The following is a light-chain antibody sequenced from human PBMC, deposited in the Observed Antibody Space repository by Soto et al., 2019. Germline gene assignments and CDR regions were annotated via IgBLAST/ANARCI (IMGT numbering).Light chain of an antibody. CDR1: QSVNDY. CDR2: AAS. V-gene: IGKV1-39*01. CDR3: QQSFSTPYI. J-gene: IGKJ2*01. Sequence: DFQVTQSPSSLSASVGDRVTITCRASQSVNDYLNWYQQRPGKAPRLLIYAASTLHSGVPSRFSGSVFGTDFSLTITSLQPEDFATYYCQQSFSTPYIFGQGTKLEIK.